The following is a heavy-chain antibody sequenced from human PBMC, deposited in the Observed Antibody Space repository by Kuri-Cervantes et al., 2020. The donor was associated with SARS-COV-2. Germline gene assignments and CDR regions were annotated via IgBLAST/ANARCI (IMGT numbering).Heavy chain of an antibody. J-gene: IGHJ6*02. CDR2: INAGNGNT. D-gene: IGHD3-3*01. Sequence: ASVKVSCKASGYTFTSYAMHWVRQAPGQRLEWMGWINAGNGNTKYLQKFQGRVTITRDTSTSTVYMELSSLRSEDTAVYYCAREIGNYDFWSGYYMDYYGMDVWGQGTTVTVSS. CDR3: AREIGNYDFWSGYYMDYYGMDV. CDR1: GYTFTSYA. V-gene: IGHV1-3*01.